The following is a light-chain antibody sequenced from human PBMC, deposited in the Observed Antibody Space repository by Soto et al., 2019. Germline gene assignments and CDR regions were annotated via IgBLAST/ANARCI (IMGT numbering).Light chain of an antibody. J-gene: IGLJ1*01. CDR2: EVN. V-gene: IGLV2-14*01. Sequence: LTEPASLSGSPGQSITISCTGTSSDIGAYDYVSWFQQHPGKAPKLMISEVNNRPSGVSNRFSGSKSGNTAYLTISGLQVEDEAEYFCLSFTTTSTHVFGTGTKVTVL. CDR3: LSFTTTSTHV. CDR1: SSDIGAYDY.